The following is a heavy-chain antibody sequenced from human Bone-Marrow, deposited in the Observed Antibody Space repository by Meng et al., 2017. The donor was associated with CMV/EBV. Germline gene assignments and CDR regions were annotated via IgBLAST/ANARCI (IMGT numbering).Heavy chain of an antibody. V-gene: IGHV3-13*01. CDR3: AKVTY. J-gene: IGHJ4*02. CDR1: GFTFSSYD. CDR2: IGTAGDT. Sequence: GESLKISCAACGFTFSSYDMHWVRQATGKGLEWVSAIGTAGDTYYPGSVKGRFTISRDNAKNSLYLQMSSLRAEDTAVYYCAKVTYWGQGTLVTVSS.